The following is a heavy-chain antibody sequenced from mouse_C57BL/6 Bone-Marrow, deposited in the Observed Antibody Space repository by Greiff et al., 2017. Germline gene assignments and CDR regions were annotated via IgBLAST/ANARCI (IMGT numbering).Heavy chain of an antibody. CDR2: IDPETGGT. J-gene: IGHJ4*01. Sequence: QVQLQQSGAELVRPGASVTLSCKASGYTFTDYEMHWVKQTPVHGLEWIGAIDPETGGTAYNQKFKGKDILTADKSSSTAYMELRSLTSEDSAVYYGTSGRLRRGHYYAMDYWGQGTSVTVSS. V-gene: IGHV1-15*01. CDR3: TSGRLRRGHYYAMDY. CDR1: GYTFTDYE. D-gene: IGHD2-4*01.